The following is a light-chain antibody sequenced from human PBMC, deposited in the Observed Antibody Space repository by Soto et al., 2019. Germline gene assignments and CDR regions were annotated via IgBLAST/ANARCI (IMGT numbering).Light chain of an antibody. CDR1: QDISNY. CDR3: QQYSHLIT. V-gene: IGKV1-33*01. CDR2: DAS. Sequence: DIQMTQSPSSLSASVGDRVTITCQASQDISNYLSWYQQKLGKAPKLRIYDASNLETGVPSRLSGSGSGTDFTFTISSLQPEDIATYYCQQYSHLITFGQGTRLEIK. J-gene: IGKJ5*01.